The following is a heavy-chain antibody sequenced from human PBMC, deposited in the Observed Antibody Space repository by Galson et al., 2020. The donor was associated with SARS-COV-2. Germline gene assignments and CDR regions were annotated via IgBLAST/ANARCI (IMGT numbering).Heavy chain of an antibody. V-gene: IGHV4-59*01. CDR2: IHYIGTT. CDR3: ARALSVLDYHYGLDA. J-gene: IGHJ6*02. CDR1: GGSINAYY. Sequence: SETLSLTCTVSGGSINAYYWSWLRQAPGKGLEWIGPIHYIGTTNYNPSFKSRVTISVDTSKNHFSLKLNSVTAADTAIYYCARALSVLDYHYGLDAWGQGTAVTVSS. D-gene: IGHD3-10*01.